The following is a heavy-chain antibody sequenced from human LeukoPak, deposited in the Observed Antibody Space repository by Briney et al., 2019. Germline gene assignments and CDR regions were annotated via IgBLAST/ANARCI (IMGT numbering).Heavy chain of an antibody. CDR3: ARGLWELLHDAFDI. CDR2: IYYSGST. V-gene: IGHV4-39*07. Sequence: PSETLSLTCTVSGGSVSSSSYYWGWIRQPPGKGLEWIGSIYYSGSTYYNPSLKSRVTISVDTSKNQFSLKLSSVTAADTAVYYCARGLWELLHDAFDIWGQGTMVTVSS. D-gene: IGHD1-26*01. J-gene: IGHJ3*02. CDR1: GGSVSSSSYY.